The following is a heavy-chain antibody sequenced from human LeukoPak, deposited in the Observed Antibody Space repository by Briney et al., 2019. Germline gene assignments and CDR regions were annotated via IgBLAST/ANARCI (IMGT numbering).Heavy chain of an antibody. J-gene: IGHJ3*02. D-gene: IGHD3-9*01. Sequence: GASVKVCCKASAYTFTSNGISWVRQAPGPGLEWMGWISAYNSNTNYAQKLQGRVPMTIATSTTKNYLELRSLSSNAEAAYYCARTPFRYFDWLQDAFDIWGQGTMVTVSS. CDR1: AYTFTSNG. CDR2: ISAYNSNT. V-gene: IGHV1-18*01. CDR3: ARTPFRYFDWLQDAFDI.